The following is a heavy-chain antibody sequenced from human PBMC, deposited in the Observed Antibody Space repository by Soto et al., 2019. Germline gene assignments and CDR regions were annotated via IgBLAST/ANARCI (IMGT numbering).Heavy chain of an antibody. CDR3: AKDRGGDCPDNSCYFGADY. D-gene: IGHD2-2*01. J-gene: IGHJ4*02. CDR1: GFTFSSYG. Sequence: VQLVESGGTVVQPGGSLRPSCVGSGFTFSSYGMHWVRQAPGKGLECVAVISDTGSSHYYAASVEGRFTISRENSKNTLSLHMDRLRVEDTAVYYCAKDRGGDCPDNSCYFGADYWGQGTPVTVSS. V-gene: IGHV3-30*18. CDR2: ISDTGSSH.